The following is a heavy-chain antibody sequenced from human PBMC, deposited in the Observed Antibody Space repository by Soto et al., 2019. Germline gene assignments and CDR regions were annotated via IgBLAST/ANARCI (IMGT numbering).Heavy chain of an antibody. V-gene: IGHV1-69*13. CDR3: AKSITIFGVASDGMDV. CDR1: GGTFSSYA. D-gene: IGHD3-3*01. Sequence: SVKVSCKASGGTFSSYAIGWVRQAPGQGLEWMGGIIPIFGTANYAQKFQGRVTITADESTSTAYMELSSLRSEDTAVYYCAKSITIFGVASDGMDVWGQGTTVTVSS. J-gene: IGHJ6*02. CDR2: IIPIFGTA.